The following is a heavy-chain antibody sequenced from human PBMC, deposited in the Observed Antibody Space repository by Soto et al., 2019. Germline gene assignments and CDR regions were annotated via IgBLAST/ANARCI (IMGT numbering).Heavy chain of an antibody. CDR3: ARQGSSDDAFDS. J-gene: IGHJ3*02. D-gene: IGHD3-22*01. V-gene: IGHV5-51*01. Sequence: GESLTLSCKGSGYSFTSHWIGWVRQMPGKGLEWMGIIYPGDSDTRYSPSFQGQVTISADKSISTAYLQWRSLKASDTAMYYWARQGSSDDAFDSWGQGTMVTVS. CDR2: IYPGDSDT. CDR1: GYSFTSHW.